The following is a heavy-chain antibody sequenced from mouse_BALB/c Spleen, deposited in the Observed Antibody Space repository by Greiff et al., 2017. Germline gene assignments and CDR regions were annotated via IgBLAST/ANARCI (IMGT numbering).Heavy chain of an antibody. J-gene: IGHJ2*01. Sequence: VHLVESGPGLVAPSQSLSITCTVSGFSLTSYGVHWVRQPPGKGLEWLGVIWAGGSTNYNSALMSRLSISKDNSKSQVFLKMNSLQTDDTAMYYCARDYGSSYSIYFDYWGQGTTLTVSS. CDR1: GFSLTSYG. D-gene: IGHD1-1*01. CDR3: ARDYGSSYSIYFDY. V-gene: IGHV2-9*02. CDR2: IWAGGST.